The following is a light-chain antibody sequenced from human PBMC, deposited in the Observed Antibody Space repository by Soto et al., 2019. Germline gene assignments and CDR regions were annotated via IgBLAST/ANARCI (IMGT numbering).Light chain of an antibody. CDR2: GNS. CDR3: QSHDSSLSAYV. J-gene: IGLJ1*01. Sequence: QSVLTQPPSVSGAPGQRVTISCTGSSSNIGAGYDVHWYQQLPGTAPKLLIYGNSNRPSGVPDRFSGSKSGTSASLAIIGLQAEDEADFYCQSHDSSLSAYVFGTGTKLTVL. V-gene: IGLV1-40*01. CDR1: SSNIGAGYD.